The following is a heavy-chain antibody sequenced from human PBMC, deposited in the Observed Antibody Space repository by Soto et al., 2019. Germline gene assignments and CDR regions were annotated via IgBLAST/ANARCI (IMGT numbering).Heavy chain of an antibody. J-gene: IGHJ4*02. CDR3: AKDLGYCSGGSCPYFDS. Sequence: SETLSLTCTVSRGSISNYFWTWIRQPQGKGLEWIGYIFYSGSTNYNASLKSRVTISLDTSKSQFSLKLSSVTAADTAVYYCAKDLGYCSGGSCPYFDSWGQGTLVTVSS. D-gene: IGHD2-15*01. CDR1: RGSISNYF. V-gene: IGHV4-59*01. CDR2: IFYSGST.